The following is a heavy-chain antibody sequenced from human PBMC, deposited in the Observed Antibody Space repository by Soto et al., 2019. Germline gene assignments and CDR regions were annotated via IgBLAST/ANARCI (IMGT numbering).Heavy chain of an antibody. V-gene: IGHV3-66*01. D-gene: IGHD6-13*01. CDR1: GFTVSSNY. Sequence: EVQLVESGGGLVQPGGSLRLSCAASGFTVSSNYMSWVRQAPGKGLDWVSVIYSGGSTYYADSVKGRFTISRDNSKNTRYLQMNSLRAEDTAVYYCASIQGGSSSHSDYWGQGTLVTVSS. J-gene: IGHJ4*02. CDR3: ASIQGGSSSHSDY. CDR2: IYSGGST.